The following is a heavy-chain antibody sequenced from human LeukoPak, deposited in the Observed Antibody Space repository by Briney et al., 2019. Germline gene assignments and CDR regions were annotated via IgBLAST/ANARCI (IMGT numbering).Heavy chain of an antibody. Sequence: GGSLRLSCAASGFTFSSYAMHWVRQAPGKGLEWVAVISYDGSNKYYADSVKGRFTISRDNSKNTLYLQMNSLRAEDTAVYYCARVMTTGTVDYWGQGTPVTVSS. CDR3: ARVMTTGTVDY. CDR2: ISYDGSNK. D-gene: IGHD1-1*01. CDR1: GFTFSSYA. V-gene: IGHV3-30-3*01. J-gene: IGHJ4*02.